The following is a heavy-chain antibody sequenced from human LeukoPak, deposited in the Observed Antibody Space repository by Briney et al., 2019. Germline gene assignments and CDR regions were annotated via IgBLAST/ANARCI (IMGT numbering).Heavy chain of an antibody. V-gene: IGHV5-51*01. CDR3: TRGCSGGSCSRDAMDV. CDR1: GYSFSSDW. Sequence: GESLKISCKTSGYSFSSDWIAWVRQMPGKGLEWMGIIFPIDSETTYSPSFQGQVTISADKSISTAYLQWSSLKASDTAMYYCTRGCSGGSCSRDAMDVWGQGTMVTVSS. J-gene: IGHJ6*02. CDR2: IFPIDSET. D-gene: IGHD2-15*01.